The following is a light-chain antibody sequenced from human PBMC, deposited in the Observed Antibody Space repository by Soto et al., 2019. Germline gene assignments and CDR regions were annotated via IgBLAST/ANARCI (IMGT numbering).Light chain of an antibody. Sequence: DVVMTQSPLSLPVTLGQPASISCRSSQGLLHSNGDTFLSWFQQRPGQSPRRLIYQVSNRDSGVQDRFSGSESGTDFTLTISRVEAEDVGNYYCMQGTHWPYTFGQGTKLEI. J-gene: IGKJ2*01. V-gene: IGKV2-30*02. CDR3: MQGTHWPYT. CDR1: QGLLHSNGDTF. CDR2: QVS.